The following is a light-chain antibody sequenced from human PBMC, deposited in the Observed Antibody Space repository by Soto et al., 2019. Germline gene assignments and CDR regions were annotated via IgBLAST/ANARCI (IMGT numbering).Light chain of an antibody. Sequence: IGLTQSQTSLFGSPGDRATHSCRASRSVRSKVAWYQQKPGQAPSLVIYGASSRATGIPDRFSGSGSGTDFTLTISRLEPEDFAMYYCQQYGYLVTFGGGTKVDIK. V-gene: IGKV3-20*01. J-gene: IGKJ4*01. CDR1: RSVRSK. CDR3: QQYGYLVT. CDR2: GAS.